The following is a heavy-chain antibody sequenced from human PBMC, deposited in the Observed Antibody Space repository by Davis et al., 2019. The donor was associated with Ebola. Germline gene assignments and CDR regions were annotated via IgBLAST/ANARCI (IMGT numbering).Heavy chain of an antibody. V-gene: IGHV3-21*01. CDR2: ISSSSSYI. Sequence: GGSLRLSCAATGFTFSSYSMNWVRQAPGKGLEWVSSISSSSSYIYYADSVKGRFTISRDNAKNSLYLQMNSLRAEDTAVYYCARERAAAYFDYWGQGTLVTVSS. CDR1: GFTFSSYS. CDR3: ARERAAAYFDY. J-gene: IGHJ4*02. D-gene: IGHD6-13*01.